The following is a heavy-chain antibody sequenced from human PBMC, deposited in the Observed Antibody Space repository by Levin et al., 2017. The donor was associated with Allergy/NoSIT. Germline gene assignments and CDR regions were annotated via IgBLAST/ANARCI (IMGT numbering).Heavy chain of an antibody. J-gene: IGHJ6*02. D-gene: IGHD2-15*01. Sequence: GGSLRLSCAASGFTFSSHAMSWVRQAPGKGLEWVSALSDGGVGTYYADSVKGRFTISRDVFKNTVFLQMNSLRVDDTAIYYCARGGFPPQRPPTDYHGMDVWGQGTTVIVSS. CDR2: LSDGGVGT. CDR3: ARGGFPPQRPPTDYHGMDV. CDR1: GFTFSSHA. V-gene: IGHV3-23*01.